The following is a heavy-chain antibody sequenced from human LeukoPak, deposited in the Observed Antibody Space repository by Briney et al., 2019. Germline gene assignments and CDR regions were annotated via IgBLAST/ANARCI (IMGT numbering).Heavy chain of an antibody. CDR3: ARARFYSSTWYGENY. CDR2: IKQGGSGK. V-gene: IGHV3-7*01. J-gene: IGHJ4*02. Sequence: GGSLGLSCAASGFTFSSYWMSWGGQAPGKGLEWVANIKQGGSGKYYVDALKGRVTISRDNAKNSRYLQMNSLRAENTAVYYCARARFYSSTWYGENYWGQGTLVTVSS. D-gene: IGHD6-13*01. CDR1: GFTFSSYW.